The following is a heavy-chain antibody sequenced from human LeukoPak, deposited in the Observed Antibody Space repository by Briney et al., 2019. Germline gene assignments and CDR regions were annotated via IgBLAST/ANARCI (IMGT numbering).Heavy chain of an antibody. CDR1: GGSISSSRYY. CDR2: IYYSGST. V-gene: IGHV4-39*07. J-gene: IGHJ5*02. D-gene: IGHD6-13*01. CDR3: ARARIAASENWFDP. Sequence: SETLSLTCTVSGGSISSSRYYWGWIRQTPGKGLEWIGNIYYSGSTYYNPSLKSRVTISVDTSKNQFSLKLSSVTAADTAVYYCARARIAASENWFDPWGQGTLVTVSS.